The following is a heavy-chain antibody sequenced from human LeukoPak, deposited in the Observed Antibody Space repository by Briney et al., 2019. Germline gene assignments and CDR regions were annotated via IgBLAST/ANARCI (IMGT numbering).Heavy chain of an antibody. CDR3: AKSLLTTASGTGRAFDL. Sequence: PGGSLRLSCAASGFTVSSNYMSWVRQAPEKGLEWVSVIYSGGSTYYADSVKGRFTISRDNSKNTLYLQMNSLRADDTAEYYCAKSLLTTASGTGRAFDLWGQGTMVTVSS. CDR2: IYSGGST. D-gene: IGHD1-26*01. CDR1: GFTVSSNY. J-gene: IGHJ3*01. V-gene: IGHV3-53*01.